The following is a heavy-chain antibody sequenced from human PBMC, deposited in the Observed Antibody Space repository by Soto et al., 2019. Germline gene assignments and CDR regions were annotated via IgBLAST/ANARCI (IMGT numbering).Heavy chain of an antibody. CDR2: ISSNGGST. CDR3: VKDRYVDY. Sequence: GGSLRLSCSVFGFAFSNYAMHWVRQAPGKGLQYVSSISSNGGSTYCADSVKGRFTISRDNSKNTLYLQMSSLRVEDTAVYYCVKDRYVDYWGQGNLVTVSS. CDR1: GFAFSNYA. J-gene: IGHJ4*02. V-gene: IGHV3-64D*06.